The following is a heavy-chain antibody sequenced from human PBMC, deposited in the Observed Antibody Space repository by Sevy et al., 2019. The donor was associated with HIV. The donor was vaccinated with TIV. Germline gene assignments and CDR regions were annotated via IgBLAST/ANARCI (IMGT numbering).Heavy chain of an antibody. CDR2: IRSKAYGGTT. D-gene: IGHD3-10*01. J-gene: IGHJ5*02. CDR3: TRVPMVRGVIKNWFDP. V-gene: IGHV3-49*03. CDR1: GFTFGDYA. Sequence: GGSLRLSCTASGFTFGDYAMSWFHHAPGKGLEWVGFIRSKAYGGTTEYAASVKGRFTISRDDSKSIAYLQMNSLKTEDTAVYYCTRVPMVRGVIKNWFDPWGQGTLVTVSS.